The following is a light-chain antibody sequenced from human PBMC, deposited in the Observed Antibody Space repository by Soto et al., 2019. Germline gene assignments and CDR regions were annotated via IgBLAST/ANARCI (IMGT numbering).Light chain of an antibody. CDR1: QSLLYSNGYNY. CDR2: LGS. J-gene: IGKJ1*01. V-gene: IGKV2-28*01. CDR3: MQALETRT. Sequence: DIVMTQSPLSLPVTPGEPASISCRSSQSLLYSNGYNYLDWYLQKPGQSPQLLIYLGSNRASGVPDRFSGSASGTDFTLKISRVEAEDVGVYYCMQALETRTFGQGTKVDIK.